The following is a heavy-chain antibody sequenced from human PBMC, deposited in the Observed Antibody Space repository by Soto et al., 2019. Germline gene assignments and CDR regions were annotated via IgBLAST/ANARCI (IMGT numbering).Heavy chain of an antibody. D-gene: IGHD3-9*01. CDR3: ARHDWAKPFDY. CDR2: INHSGST. V-gene: IGHV4-39*01. CDR1: GGSISSSGYY. J-gene: IGHJ4*02. Sequence: SETLSLTCTVSGGSISSSGYYWSWIRQPPGKGLEWIGEINHSGSTNYNPSLKSRVTISVDTSKNQFSLKLSSVTAADTAVYYCARHDWAKPFDYWGQGTLVTVSS.